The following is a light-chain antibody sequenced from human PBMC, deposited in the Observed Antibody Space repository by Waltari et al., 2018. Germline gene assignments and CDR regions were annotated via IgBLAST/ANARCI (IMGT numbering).Light chain of an antibody. V-gene: IGLV8-61*01. CDR2: STN. CDR3: VLYMGSGIWV. CDR1: SGSVSTSYY. Sequence: QTVVTPEPAFSVSTGGTVNLTCGLSSGSVSTSYYPSWYQQTPGQAPRTLIYSTNTRSSGVPDRFSGSILGNKAALTITGAQADDESDYYCVLYMGSGIWVFGGGTKLTVL. J-gene: IGLJ3*02.